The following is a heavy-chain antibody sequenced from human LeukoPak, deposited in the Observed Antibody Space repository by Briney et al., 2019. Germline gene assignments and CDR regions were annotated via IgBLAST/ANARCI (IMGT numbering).Heavy chain of an antibody. V-gene: IGHV4-31*03. CDR3: ARDISGCLDY. D-gene: IGHD5-12*01. Sequence: SETLSLTCTVSGGSISSGGYYWSWLRQHPGKGLEWIGYIYYSGSTYYNPSLKSRVTISVDTSKNQFSLKLSSVTAADTAVYYCARDISGCLDYWGQGTLVTVSS. CDR2: IYYSGST. J-gene: IGHJ4*02. CDR1: GGSISSGGYY.